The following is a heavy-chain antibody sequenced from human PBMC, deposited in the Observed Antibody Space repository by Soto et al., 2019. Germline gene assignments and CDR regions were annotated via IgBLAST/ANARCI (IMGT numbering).Heavy chain of an antibody. CDR2: ISGSGGST. CDR3: AKTPRVRAFPVAEYYFDY. D-gene: IGHD6-19*01. CDR1: GFTFSSYA. V-gene: IGHV3-23*01. J-gene: IGHJ4*02. Sequence: GGSLRLSCAASGFTFSSYAMSWVRQAPGKGLEWVSAISGSGGSTYYADSVKGRFTISRDNSKNTLYLQMNSLRAEDTAVYYCAKTPRVRAFPVAEYYFDYWGQGTLVTVSS.